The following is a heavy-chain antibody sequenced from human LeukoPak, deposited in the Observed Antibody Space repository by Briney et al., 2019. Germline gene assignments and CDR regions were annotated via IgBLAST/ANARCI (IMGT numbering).Heavy chain of an antibody. Sequence: GASVNVSCKASGYTFTVYYMHWVRQAPGQGGEWMGWINPNSGGTNYAQKFQGRVTMTRDTSISTAYMELSRLRSDDTAVYYCAREGSSSLYYYYGMDVWGQGTTVTVSS. V-gene: IGHV1-2*02. CDR2: INPNSGGT. CDR3: AREGSSSLYYYYGMDV. CDR1: GYTFTVYY. D-gene: IGHD6-6*01. J-gene: IGHJ6*02.